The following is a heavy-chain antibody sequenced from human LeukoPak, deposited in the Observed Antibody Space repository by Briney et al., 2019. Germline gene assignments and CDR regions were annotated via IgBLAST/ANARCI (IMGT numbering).Heavy chain of an antibody. CDR1: GFTPSTNY. CDR3: IRDFRSADL. J-gene: IGHJ5*02. CDR2: IYSGGST. V-gene: IGHV3-53*01. Sequence: GGSLRLSCAASGFTPSTNYLSWVRQAPGKGLEWVSSIYSGGSTYYADSVKGRFTISRDNAKNTVYLEMNSLSVEDTATYYCIRDFRSADLWGQGTLVTVTS.